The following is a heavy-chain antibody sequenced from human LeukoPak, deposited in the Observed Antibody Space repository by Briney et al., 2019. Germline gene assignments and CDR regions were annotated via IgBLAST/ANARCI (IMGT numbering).Heavy chain of an antibody. D-gene: IGHD2-2*01. Sequence: ASVKVSCKASGYTFTSYDINWVRQATGQGLEWMGWMNPNSGNTGYAQKFQDRVTMTRNTSISTAYMELSSLRSEDTAVYYCARGQSYCSSTSCYLYYYYMDVWGKGTTVTVSS. CDR2: MNPNSGNT. V-gene: IGHV1-8*01. J-gene: IGHJ6*03. CDR3: ARGQSYCSSTSCYLYYYYMDV. CDR1: GYTFTSYD.